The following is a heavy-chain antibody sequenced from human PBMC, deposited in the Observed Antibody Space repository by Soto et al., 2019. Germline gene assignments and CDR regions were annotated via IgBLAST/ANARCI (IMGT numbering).Heavy chain of an antibody. D-gene: IGHD3-10*01. CDR1: GYTFSSYG. Sequence: VQLVKSGNVVQKPGSSVKVSCKTSGYTFSSYGIIGVRQAPGQGLEWLGWISGYNGNADYAQRFRGRVNMTTDTSTPTVFMELRDLSSDDTAMYFCAREGWLWELWYWGQGSLVTV. CDR3: AREGWLWELWY. V-gene: IGHV1-18*01. CDR2: ISGYNGNA. J-gene: IGHJ4*02.